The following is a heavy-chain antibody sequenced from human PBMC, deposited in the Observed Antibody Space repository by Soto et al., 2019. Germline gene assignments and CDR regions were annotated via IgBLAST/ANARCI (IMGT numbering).Heavy chain of an antibody. CDR3: ARDQQGPYCYVSSGYEGGAFDI. Sequence: QVQLVQSGAEVKKPGSSVKVSCKASGGTFSSYAISWVRQAPGQGLEWMGGIIPIFGTANYAQKFQGRVTITADETTSTAYMELSRLRSEDTAVYYCARDQQGPYCYVSSGYEGGAFDIWGQGTMVTVSS. CDR1: GGTFSSYA. CDR2: IIPIFGTA. V-gene: IGHV1-69*12. D-gene: IGHD3-22*01. J-gene: IGHJ3*02.